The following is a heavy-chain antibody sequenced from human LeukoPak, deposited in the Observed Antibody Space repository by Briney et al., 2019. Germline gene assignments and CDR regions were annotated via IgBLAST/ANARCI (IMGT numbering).Heavy chain of an antibody. D-gene: IGHD1-26*01. V-gene: IGHV3-23*05. J-gene: IGHJ4*02. Sequence: GGSLRLSCKASGFTFSLFAMTWVRQTPGGGLEWVSTIEQDSSGTYSADSVKGRFAISRDNSKNTLYLQMNSLRAEDTAVYYCAREMGVGATGIDYWGQGTLVTVSS. CDR1: GFTFSLFA. CDR3: AREMGVGATGIDY. CDR2: IEQDSSGT.